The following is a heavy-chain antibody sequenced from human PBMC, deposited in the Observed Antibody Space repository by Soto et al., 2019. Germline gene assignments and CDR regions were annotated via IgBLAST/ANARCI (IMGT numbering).Heavy chain of an antibody. CDR2: IYTSGST. CDR3: AREGDYYGRNWFDP. CDR1: GGSISSYY. V-gene: IGHV4-4*07. J-gene: IGHJ5*02. Sequence: LSLTCTVSGGSISSYYWSWIRQPAGKGLEWIGRIYTSGSTNYNPSLKSRVTMSVDTSKNQFSLKLSSVTAADTAVYYCAREGDYYGRNWFDPWGHGTLVTVSS. D-gene: IGHD3-10*01.